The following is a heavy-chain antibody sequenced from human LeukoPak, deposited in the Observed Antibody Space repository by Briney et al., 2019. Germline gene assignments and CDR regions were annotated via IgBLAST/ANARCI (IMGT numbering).Heavy chain of an antibody. Sequence: PGGSLRLSCAASGFTFSSYAMSWVRQAPGKGLEWVSYISSSSSTIYYADSVKGRFTISRDNAKNSLYLQMNSLRAEDTAVYYCARVSIAAAPYYFDYWGQGTLVTVSS. CDR1: GFTFSSYA. V-gene: IGHV3-48*01. J-gene: IGHJ4*02. CDR2: ISSSSSTI. D-gene: IGHD6-13*01. CDR3: ARVSIAAAPYYFDY.